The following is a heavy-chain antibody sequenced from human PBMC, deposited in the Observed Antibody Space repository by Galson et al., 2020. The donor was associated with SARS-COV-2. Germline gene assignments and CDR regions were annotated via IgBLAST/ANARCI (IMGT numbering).Heavy chain of an antibody. CDR2: IGTAGDT. Sequence: GSLRLSCAASGFTFSSYDMHWVRQATGKGLEWVSAIGTAGDTYYPGSVKGRFTISRENAKNSLYLQMNSLRAGDTAVYYCARATIVVVPAAIRSYYYYYMDVWGKGTTVTVSS. CDR1: GFTFSSYD. V-gene: IGHV3-13*01. J-gene: IGHJ6*03. CDR3: ARATIVVVPAAIRSYYYYYMDV. D-gene: IGHD2-2*02.